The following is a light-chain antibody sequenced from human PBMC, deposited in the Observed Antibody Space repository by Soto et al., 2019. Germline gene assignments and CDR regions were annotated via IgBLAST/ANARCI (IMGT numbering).Light chain of an antibody. CDR1: QSVSIK. CDR3: QQYNNWPPIT. Sequence: EIVLTQSPATLSVSPGERATLSCRASQSVSIKLAWYQQKPGQAPRLLIYDTYTRATGIPARFSGSGSGTEFTLTIRRLKSEDFAVYYCQQYNNWPPITVGQGTRREIK. V-gene: IGKV3-15*01. CDR2: DTY. J-gene: IGKJ5*01.